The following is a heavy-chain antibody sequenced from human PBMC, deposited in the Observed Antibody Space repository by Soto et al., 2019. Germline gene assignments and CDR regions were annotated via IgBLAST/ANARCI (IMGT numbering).Heavy chain of an antibody. Sequence: ASVKVSCKASGYTFTRYNVHWVRQAPGQGLEWMAIINPSGGTTYYVQKFEGRVTLTTGTSTSTVYMELSSLRSDDTAVYYCARVRGGGSEYFFDYWGQGTLVTVSS. CDR2: INPSGGTT. CDR1: GYTFTRYN. CDR3: ARVRGGGSEYFFDY. D-gene: IGHD2-15*01. V-gene: IGHV1-46*01. J-gene: IGHJ4*02.